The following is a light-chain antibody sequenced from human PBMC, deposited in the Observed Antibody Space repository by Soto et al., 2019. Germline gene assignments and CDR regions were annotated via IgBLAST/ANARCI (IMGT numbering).Light chain of an antibody. J-gene: IGKJ1*01. CDR2: DAS. V-gene: IGKV3-20*01. Sequence: EIVLTQSPATLSLSPGERATLSCRASQSVSSYLAWYQQKPGQAPRLLIYDASNRATGIPDRFSGSGSGTDFPLTISRLEPEDFAVYYCQQYGSSRTFGQGTKVDIK. CDR3: QQYGSSRT. CDR1: QSVSSY.